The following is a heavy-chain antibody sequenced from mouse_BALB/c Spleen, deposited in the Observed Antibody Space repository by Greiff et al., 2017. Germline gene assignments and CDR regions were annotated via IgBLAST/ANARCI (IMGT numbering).Heavy chain of an antibody. V-gene: IGHV8-12*01. D-gene: IGHD2-14*01. J-gene: IGHJ3*01. CDR2: IYWDDDK. Sequence: QVQLKESGPGILQPSQTLSLTCSFSGFSLSTSGMGVCWIRQPSGKGLEWLAHIYWDDDKRYNPSLKSRLTISKATSRNPVFLKITSVDTADTATYYCARSHYRYDGFAYWGQGTLVTVSA. CDR1: GFSLSTSGMG. CDR3: ARSHYRYDGFAY.